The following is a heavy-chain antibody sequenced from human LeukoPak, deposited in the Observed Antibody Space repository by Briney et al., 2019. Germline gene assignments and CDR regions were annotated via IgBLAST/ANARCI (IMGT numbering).Heavy chain of an antibody. J-gene: IGHJ4*02. CDR2: IYYSGST. CDR1: GGSISSSSYY. Sequence: SETLSLTCTVSGGSISSSSYYWGWIRQPPGKGLEWIGSIYYSGSTYYNPSLKGRVTISVDTSKNQFSLKLSSVTAADTAVYYCARAGGGSSGQDYYFDYWGQGTLVTVSS. D-gene: IGHD6-25*01. V-gene: IGHV4-39*07. CDR3: ARAGGGSSGQDYYFDY.